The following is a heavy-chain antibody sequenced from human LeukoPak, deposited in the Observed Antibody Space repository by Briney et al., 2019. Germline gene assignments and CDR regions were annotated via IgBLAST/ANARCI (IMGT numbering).Heavy chain of an antibody. Sequence: SVKVSCKASGGTFSSYTISWVRQAPGQGLEWMGRIIPILGIANYAQKFQGRVTITADKSTSTAYMELSSLRSEDTAVYYCARAGTSIRGIKVYWGQGTLVTVSS. CDR3: ARAGTSIRGIKVY. D-gene: IGHD3-10*01. J-gene: IGHJ4*02. V-gene: IGHV1-69*02. CDR1: GGTFSSYT. CDR2: IIPILGIA.